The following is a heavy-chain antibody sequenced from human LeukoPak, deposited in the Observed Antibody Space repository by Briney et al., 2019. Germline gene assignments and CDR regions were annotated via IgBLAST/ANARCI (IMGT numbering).Heavy chain of an antibody. CDR3: AKDTYYDYVWGSYRFDY. CDR2: ISGSGGST. V-gene: IGHV3-23*01. CDR1: GFTFGSYG. Sequence: PGGSLRLSCAASGFTFGSYGMSWVRQAPGKGLEWVSAISGSGGSTYYADSVKGRFTISRDNSKNTLYLQMNSLRAEDTAVYYCAKDTYYDYVWGSYRFDYWGQGTLVTVSS. D-gene: IGHD3-16*02. J-gene: IGHJ4*02.